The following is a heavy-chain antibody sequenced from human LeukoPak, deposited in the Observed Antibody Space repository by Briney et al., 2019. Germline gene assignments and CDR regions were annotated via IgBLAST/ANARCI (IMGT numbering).Heavy chain of an antibody. D-gene: IGHD6-13*01. V-gene: IGHV3-21*01. CDR1: GFTFSSYS. CDR2: ISSSSSYI. CDR3: AKEDAAAAHFDY. Sequence: GGSLRLSCAASGFTFSSYSMNWVRQAPGKGLEWVSSISSSSSYIYYADSVKGRFTISRDNSKNTLYLQMNSLRAEDTAVYYCAKEDAAAAHFDYWGQGTLVTVSS. J-gene: IGHJ4*02.